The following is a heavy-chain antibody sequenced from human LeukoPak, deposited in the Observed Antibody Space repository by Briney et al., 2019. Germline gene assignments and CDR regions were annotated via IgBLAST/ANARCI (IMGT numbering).Heavy chain of an antibody. CDR2: IYYSGST. Sequence: SETLSLTCTVSGCSISSYYWSWIRQAPGKGLEWIGYIYYSGSTNYNPSLKSRVTISVDTSKNQFSLKLSSVTAADTAVYYCARGTYGDYGWYFDLWGRGTLVTVSS. CDR3: ARGTYGDYGWYFDL. J-gene: IGHJ2*01. CDR1: GCSISSYY. V-gene: IGHV4-59*01. D-gene: IGHD4-17*01.